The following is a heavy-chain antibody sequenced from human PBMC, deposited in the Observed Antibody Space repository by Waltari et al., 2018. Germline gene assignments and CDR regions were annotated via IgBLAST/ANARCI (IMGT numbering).Heavy chain of an antibody. Sequence: EVQLVESGGGLVKPGGSLRLSCAASGFTFSSYSLTWVRKAQGKGLEWVTSISSSSSYIYYADSVKGRFTISRDNAKNSLYLQMNILRAEDTAVYYCARDLGRGGAVIRGFDYWGQGTLVTVSS. D-gene: IGHD3-16*01. J-gene: IGHJ4*02. CDR3: ARDLGRGGAVIRGFDY. V-gene: IGHV3-21*01. CDR2: ISSSSSYI. CDR1: GFTFSSYS.